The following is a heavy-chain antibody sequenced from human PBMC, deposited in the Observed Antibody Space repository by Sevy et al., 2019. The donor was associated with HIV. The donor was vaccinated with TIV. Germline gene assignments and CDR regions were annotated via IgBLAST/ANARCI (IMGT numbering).Heavy chain of an antibody. V-gene: IGHV3-43*01. CDR1: GFTFDDYT. Sequence: GGSLRLTCAASGFTFDDYTMHWVRLAPGKGLEWVSLRNWNGDDTDYADSVKGRFTISRDNSRNSLYLQMNSLRTEDTALYYCAKERNCGRDCLYFQHWGQGTLVTVSS. J-gene: IGHJ1*01. CDR3: AKERNCGRDCLYFQH. CDR2: RNWNGDDT. D-gene: IGHD2-21*02.